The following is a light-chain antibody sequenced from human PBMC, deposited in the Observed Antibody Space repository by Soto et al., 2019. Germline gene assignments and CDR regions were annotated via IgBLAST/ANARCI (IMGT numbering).Light chain of an antibody. V-gene: IGLV1-40*01. Sequence: QSVLTQPPSVSGAPGQRVTISCTGSSSNIGAPYDVHWYQQLPGTAPQLLIYANTNRPSGVPDRFSGSKSGTSASLAITGLQAEDEPDYYCQSYDSSLSGYVFGPGTKLTVL. CDR2: ANT. J-gene: IGLJ1*01. CDR1: SSNIGAPYD. CDR3: QSYDSSLSGYV.